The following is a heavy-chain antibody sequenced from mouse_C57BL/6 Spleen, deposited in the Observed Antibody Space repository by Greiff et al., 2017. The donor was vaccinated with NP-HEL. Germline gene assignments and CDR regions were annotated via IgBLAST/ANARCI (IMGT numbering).Heavy chain of an antibody. J-gene: IGHJ2*01. CDR1: GFNIKDYY. CDR2: IDPEAGET. CDR3: ARIRWLPHYFDY. Sequence: VQLQQSGAELVKPGASVKLSCTASGFNIKDYYMHWVKQRTEQGLEWIGRIDPEAGETKYAPKFQGKATITADTSSNTAYLPLSSLTSADTAVYYCARIRWLPHYFDYWGQGTTLTVSS. V-gene: IGHV14-2*01. D-gene: IGHD2-3*01.